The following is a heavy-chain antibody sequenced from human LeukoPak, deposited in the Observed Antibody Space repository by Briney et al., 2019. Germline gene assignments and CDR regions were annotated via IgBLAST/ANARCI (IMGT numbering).Heavy chain of an antibody. CDR3: ARSNYDYVWGSYRYTVKYYFDY. CDR1: GYSISSGYY. CDR2: IYHSGST. D-gene: IGHD3-16*02. Sequence: SETLSLTCTVSGYSISSGYYWGWIRQPPGKGLEWIGSIYHSGSTYYNPSLKSRVTISVDTSKNQFSLKLSSVTAADTAVYYCARSNYDYVWGSYRYTVKYYFDYWGQGTLVTVSS. V-gene: IGHV4-38-2*02. J-gene: IGHJ4*02.